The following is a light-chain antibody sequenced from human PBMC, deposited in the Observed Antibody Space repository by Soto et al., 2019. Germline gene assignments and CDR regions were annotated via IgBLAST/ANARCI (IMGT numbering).Light chain of an antibody. Sequence: IQLTQSPSSLSASVGDRVTITCRASQGISSYLAWYQQKPGKAPKLLIYAASSLETGIPSRFSGSGSGTDFTLTISSLQPEDFAVYYCQQSNNWPLTFGGGTKVDIK. CDR2: AAS. CDR3: QQSNNWPLT. CDR1: QGISSY. V-gene: IGKV1-39*01. J-gene: IGKJ4*01.